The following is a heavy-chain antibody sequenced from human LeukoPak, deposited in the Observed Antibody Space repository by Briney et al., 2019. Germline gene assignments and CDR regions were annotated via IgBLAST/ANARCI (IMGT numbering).Heavy chain of an antibody. D-gene: IGHD6-6*01. CDR3: ARGVPVYSSSFDY. J-gene: IGHJ4*02. Sequence: PGGSLRLSCAASGFTFSSYSMNWARQAPGKGLEWVSSISSSSSYIYYADSVKGRFTISRDNAKNSLYLQMNSLRAEDTAVYYCARGVPVYSSSFDYWGQGTLVTVSS. CDR1: GFTFSSYS. V-gene: IGHV3-21*01. CDR2: ISSSSSYI.